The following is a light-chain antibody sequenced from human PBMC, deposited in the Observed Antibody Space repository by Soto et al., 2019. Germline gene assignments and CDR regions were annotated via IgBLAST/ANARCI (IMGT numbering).Light chain of an antibody. J-gene: IGKJ5*01. CDR2: GAS. CDR1: QGISTW. CDR3: QQANSFTIS. V-gene: IGKV1D-12*01. Sequence: IHMTQSPSSLSASVGDRGTITSGASQGISTWLAWYQQKQGKAPKLLIYGASSLQSGFPSRFSGSESGTDGTLTIGNLKKEDCSTYYCQQANSFTISFGQGTRLEIK.